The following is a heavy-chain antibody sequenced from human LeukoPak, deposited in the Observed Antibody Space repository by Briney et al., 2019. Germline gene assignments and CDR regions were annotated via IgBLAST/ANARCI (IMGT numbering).Heavy chain of an antibody. J-gene: IGHJ1*01. Sequence: GGSLRLSCAGSGFTFSNSWMGWVRQAPGKGLEWVANVQHIGGETYYVDSVEGRFTISRDNAKNSVYLQMNSLGADDTAVYYCATYSILNAREFRYWGQGTLVTVTS. CDR3: ATYSILNAREFRY. D-gene: IGHD4-11*01. CDR2: VQHIGGET. CDR1: GFTFSNSW. V-gene: IGHV3-7*01.